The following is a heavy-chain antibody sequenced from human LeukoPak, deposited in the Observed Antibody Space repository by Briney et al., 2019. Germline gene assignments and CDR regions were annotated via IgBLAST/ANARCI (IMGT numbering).Heavy chain of an antibody. CDR3: ASNQDIVVVPAAIAY. Sequence: GGSLRLSCAASGFTSSSYGVRWVRQAPGKGLEWVAFIRYDGSNKYYADSVNGRFTISRDNSKTTLYLQMNSLRAEDTALYYCASNQDIVVVPAAIAYWGQGTLVTVSS. D-gene: IGHD2-2*01. CDR1: GFTSSSYG. CDR2: IRYDGSNK. V-gene: IGHV3-30*02. J-gene: IGHJ4*02.